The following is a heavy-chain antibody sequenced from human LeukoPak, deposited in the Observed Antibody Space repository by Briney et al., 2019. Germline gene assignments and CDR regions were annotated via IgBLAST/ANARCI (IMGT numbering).Heavy chain of an antibody. J-gene: IGHJ4*02. CDR1: GFTFDNYG. CDR3: AKVRETYSSVYCVNY. D-gene: IGHD6-19*01. Sequence: GGSLRLSCKASGFTFDNYGMHWVRQAPGKGLEWLSIISWNSGYIGYADSVKGRFTISRDNAKKSLDLQMNSLRAEDTAFYYCAKVRETYSSVYCVNYWCQGTLVTVSS. V-gene: IGHV3-9*01. CDR2: ISWNSGYI.